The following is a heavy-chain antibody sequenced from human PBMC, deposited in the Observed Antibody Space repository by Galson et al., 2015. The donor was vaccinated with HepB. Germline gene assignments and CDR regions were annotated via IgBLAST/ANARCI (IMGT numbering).Heavy chain of an antibody. D-gene: IGHD3-22*01. CDR3: AKGGPGRITMMINRLLGFDP. Sequence: SLRLSCASSGFSFSNYAIHWVRQAPGKGLEWMAVISYDGSFRYYSDSVKGRFTVSRDPSRSTLYLQMNSLRAEDTAVYYCAKGGPGRITMMINRLLGFDPWGQGTLVTVSS. V-gene: IGHV3-30*18. CDR2: ISYDGSFR. CDR1: GFSFSNYA. J-gene: IGHJ5*02.